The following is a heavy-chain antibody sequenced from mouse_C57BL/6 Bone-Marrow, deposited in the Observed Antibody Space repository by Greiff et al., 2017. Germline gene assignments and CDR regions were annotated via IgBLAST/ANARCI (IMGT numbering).Heavy chain of an antibody. CDR1: GFTFSSYA. D-gene: IGHD1-1*01. Sequence: EVKLVESGGGLVKPGGSLKLSCAASGFTFSSYAMSWVRQTPEKRLEWVATISDGGSYTYYPDNVKGRFTISRENAKNTLYMQMSHLKSEDTAMYYWARDAVVAPTEYFDGWGTGTTVTVSS. CDR3: ARDAVVAPTEYFDG. V-gene: IGHV5-4*01. J-gene: IGHJ1*03. CDR2: ISDGGSYT.